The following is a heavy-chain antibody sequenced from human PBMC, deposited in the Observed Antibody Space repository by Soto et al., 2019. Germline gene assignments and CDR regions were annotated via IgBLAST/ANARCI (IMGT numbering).Heavy chain of an antibody. D-gene: IGHD3-10*01. J-gene: IGHJ3*02. V-gene: IGHV4-30-4*01. Sequence: KTSETLSLTCTVSGGSISSGDYYWSWIRQPPGKGLEWIGYIYYSGSTYYNPSLKSRVTISVDTSKNQFSLKLSSVTAADTAVYYCARGDSWFGELFSTYPRGAFDIWGQGTMVTVS. CDR3: ARGDSWFGELFSTYPRGAFDI. CDR1: GGSISSGDYY. CDR2: IYYSGST.